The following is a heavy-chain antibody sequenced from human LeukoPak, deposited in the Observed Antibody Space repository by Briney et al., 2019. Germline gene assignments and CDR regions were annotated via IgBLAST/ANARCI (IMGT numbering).Heavy chain of an antibody. Sequence: SETLSLTCSVSGGSISGYFWTWIRQTPGRGLEWIGYIYYMGSTNYNPSLKSRVTMSIDTSRNQFSLKLTSVTAADTAVYYCARVVGMITFGGVIDLHFDYWGQGTLVTVSS. J-gene: IGHJ4*02. CDR3: ARVVGMITFGGVIDLHFDY. CDR2: IYYMGST. D-gene: IGHD3-16*02. V-gene: IGHV4-59*01. CDR1: GGSISGYF.